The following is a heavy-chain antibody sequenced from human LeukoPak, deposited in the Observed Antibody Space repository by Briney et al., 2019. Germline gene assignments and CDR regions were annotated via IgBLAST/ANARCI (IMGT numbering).Heavy chain of an antibody. Sequence: PGGSLRLSCAASGFTVSSYNMNWVRQAPGKGLEWISSIWSSRNSISYADSVKGRFTISRDNAKNSLHLQMNSLRAEDTAVYYCARGKTYYYDSTAYPFDYWGQGTLVSVSS. CDR1: GFTVSSYN. J-gene: IGHJ4*02. CDR2: IWSSRNSI. V-gene: IGHV3-21*04. CDR3: ARGKTYYYDSTAYPFDY. D-gene: IGHD3-22*01.